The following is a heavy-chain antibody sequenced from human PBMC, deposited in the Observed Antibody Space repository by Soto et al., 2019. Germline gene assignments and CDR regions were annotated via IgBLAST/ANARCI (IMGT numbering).Heavy chain of an antibody. Sequence: ASVKVSCKASGYTFTGYYMHWARQAPGQGLEWMGWINPNSGGTNYAQKVQGRVTMTRDTSISGAYMELRPLRSDDTAVYDCAKKLYYFYGMDVWGQGTTVTVSS. V-gene: IGHV1-2*02. CDR2: INPNSGGT. J-gene: IGHJ6*02. CDR1: GYTFTGYY. CDR3: AKKLYYFYGMDV.